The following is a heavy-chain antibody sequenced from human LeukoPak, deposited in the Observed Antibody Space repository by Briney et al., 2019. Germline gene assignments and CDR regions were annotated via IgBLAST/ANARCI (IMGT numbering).Heavy chain of an antibody. Sequence: GGSLRLSCAASGFTFSNAWMSWVRQAPGKGLEWVGRIKSKTDGGTTDYAAPVKGRFTISRDDSKNTLYLQMNSLKTEDTAVYYCTTDSLGELWFGELLSRYWGQGTLVTVSS. J-gene: IGHJ4*02. CDR1: GFTFSNAW. D-gene: IGHD3-10*01. CDR3: TTDSLGELWFGELLSRY. CDR2: IKSKTDGGTT. V-gene: IGHV3-15*01.